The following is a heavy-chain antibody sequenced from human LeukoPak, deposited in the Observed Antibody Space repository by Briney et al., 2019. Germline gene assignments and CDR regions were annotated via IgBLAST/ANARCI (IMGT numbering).Heavy chain of an antibody. J-gene: IGHJ4*02. V-gene: IGHV3-48*01. Sequence: GGPLRLSCAASGFTFSTYSMNWVRQAPGKGLEWISYISSTSKTIYYTESVKGRFTISRDNAKNSLYLQMDSLRAEDTAVYYCASRFDYWGQGTLVTVSS. CDR3: ASRFDY. CDR2: ISSTSKTI. CDR1: GFTFSTYS.